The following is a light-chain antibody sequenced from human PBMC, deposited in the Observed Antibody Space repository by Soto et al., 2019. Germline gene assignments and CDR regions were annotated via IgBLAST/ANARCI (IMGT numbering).Light chain of an antibody. CDR2: DAC. CDR3: QQYDNLPLT. V-gene: IGKV1-33*01. Sequence: DIQMPQSPSSLSASVGDRVTITCQASQHIINYLTLYQQTPGKAPKLLIYDACNLDTGLPSRFSGSGSGPDVTFTIGNLQTEDIATYYYQQYDNLPLTVGGGTKVEIK. CDR1: QHIINY. J-gene: IGKJ4*01.